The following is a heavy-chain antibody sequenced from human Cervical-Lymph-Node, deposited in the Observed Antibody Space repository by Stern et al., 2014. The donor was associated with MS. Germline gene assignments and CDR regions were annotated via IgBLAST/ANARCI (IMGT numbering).Heavy chain of an antibody. CDR2: ISIYNGNT. CDR1: GHTFASYG. J-gene: IGHJ5*02. V-gene: IGHV1-18*04. D-gene: IGHD3-10*01. CDR3: ASFDPLRGWFDP. Sequence: QVQLGQSGAEVKKPGASVKVSCKASGHTFASYGVSWVRQAPGQGLEWMGWISIYNGNTNYVQKFQGRVTMTTDTSASTAYMEMRSLKSDDTAVYYCASFDPLRGWFDPWGQGTLVIVSS.